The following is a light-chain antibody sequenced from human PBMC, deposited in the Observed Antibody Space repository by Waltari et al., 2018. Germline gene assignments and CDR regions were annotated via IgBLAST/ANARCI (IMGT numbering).Light chain of an antibody. CDR1: QSVLYSSNNNNY. CDR2: WAS. CDR3: QQCFSTPYT. Sequence: DIVMTQSPDSLAVSLGERATIHCQSSQSVLYSSNNNNYLAWYQQKPGQPPKLLIYWASTRESGVPDRFSGSGSGTDFTLTISSLQAEDVAVYYCQQCFSTPYTFGQGTKLEIK. J-gene: IGKJ2*01. V-gene: IGKV4-1*01.